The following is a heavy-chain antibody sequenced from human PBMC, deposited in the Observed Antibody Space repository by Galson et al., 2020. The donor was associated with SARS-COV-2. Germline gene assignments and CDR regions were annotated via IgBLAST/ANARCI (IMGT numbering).Heavy chain of an antibody. D-gene: IGHD4-17*01. V-gene: IGHV1-69*13. CDR3: ATSRPVTPYNWVDP. Sequence: SVKVSCKASGGTFSSYAISWVRQAPGQGLEWMGGIIPIFGTANYAQKFQGRVTITADESTSTAYMELSSLRSEDTAVYYCATSRPVTPYNWVDPWGQGTMVTVSS. CDR1: GGTFSSYA. CDR2: IIPIFGTA. J-gene: IGHJ5*02.